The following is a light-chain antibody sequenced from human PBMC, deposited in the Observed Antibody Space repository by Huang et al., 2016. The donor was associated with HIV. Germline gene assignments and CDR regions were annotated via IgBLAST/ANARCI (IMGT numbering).Light chain of an antibody. CDR2: GAS. Sequence: EVVMTQSPATLSASPGERATLSCRASQNINNNLAWYQKKFGQAPRLLIHGASTRASGIPARFSGSGSGTEFTLTISSLQSEDFAVYYCQQSNDWPLTFGGGTKVEI. CDR3: QQSNDWPLT. J-gene: IGKJ4*01. V-gene: IGKV3-15*01. CDR1: QNINNN.